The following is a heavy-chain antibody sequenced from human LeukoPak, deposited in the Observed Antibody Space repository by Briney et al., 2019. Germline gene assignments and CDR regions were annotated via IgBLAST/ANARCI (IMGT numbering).Heavy chain of an antibody. CDR1: GFTFTSYW. V-gene: IGHV3-7*03. D-gene: IGHD5-12*01. J-gene: IGHJ4*02. CDR2: IKQDGSEK. Sequence: GGSLRLSCTASGFTFTSYWMTWVRQAPGKGLEWVANIKQDGSEKYYVDSVKGRFTISRDNAKNSLYLQMNSLRAEDTAVYYCAKGATIPAGYYWDQGTLVTVSS. CDR3: AKGATIPAGYY.